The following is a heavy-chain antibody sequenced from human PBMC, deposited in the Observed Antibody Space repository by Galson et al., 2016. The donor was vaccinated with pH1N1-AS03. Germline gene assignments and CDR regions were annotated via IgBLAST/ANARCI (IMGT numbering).Heavy chain of an antibody. J-gene: IGHJ4*02. D-gene: IGHD2-2*03. V-gene: IGHV4-4*07. CDR2: IYASGSS. CDR3: ASGYCSTMSCQWGFDF. CDR1: GGSFSTYS. Sequence: SETLSLTCNVSGGSFSTYSWSWIRQPAGKGLEWFGRIYASGSSNYKPSLKSRVTMSLDKSKNQFSLKLSSVTAADTAVYYCASGYCSTMSCQWGFDFWGQGTLVTVSS.